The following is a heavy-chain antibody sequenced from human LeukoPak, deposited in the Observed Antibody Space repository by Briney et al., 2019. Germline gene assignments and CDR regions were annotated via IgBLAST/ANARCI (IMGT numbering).Heavy chain of an antibody. V-gene: IGHV1-2*02. Sequence: ASVKVSCKASGYTFTGYYMHWVRQAPGQGLEWMGWINPNSGGTNYAQKFQGRVTMTRDTSISTAYMELSRLRSDDTAVYYCARPDKTYYYDSNGAFDIWGQGTMVTVSS. J-gene: IGHJ3*02. D-gene: IGHD3-22*01. CDR2: INPNSGGT. CDR3: ARPDKTYYYDSNGAFDI. CDR1: GYTFTGYY.